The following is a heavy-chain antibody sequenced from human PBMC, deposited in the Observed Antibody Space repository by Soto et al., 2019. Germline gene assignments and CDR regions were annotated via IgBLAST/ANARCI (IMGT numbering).Heavy chain of an antibody. CDR2: IYYSGST. Sequence: QVQLQESGPGLVKPSQTLSLTCTVSGGSISSGDYYWSWIRQPPGKGLEWIGYIYYSGSTYYNPFLQGPVFNTVGPVKEQVPPELDFFAGAGQGVVFWARGGPRVAGFWGPGTP. CDR1: GGSISSGDYY. V-gene: IGHV4-30-4*01. J-gene: IGHJ6*02. D-gene: IGHD3-3*01. CDR3: ARGGPRVAGF.